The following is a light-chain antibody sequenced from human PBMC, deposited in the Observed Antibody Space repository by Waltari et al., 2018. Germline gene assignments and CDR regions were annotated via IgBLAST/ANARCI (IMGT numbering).Light chain of an antibody. Sequence: EIVLTQSPGTLSLSPGERATLTCRSGQSFRRFLAWYRQKPGQAPRLLISGASSRATGIPDRFSGSGSGTDFSLTISRLEPEDFAVYYCQKYDRLPATFGQGTKVEIK. V-gene: IGKV3-20*01. CDR3: QKYDRLPAT. CDR2: GAS. CDR1: QSFRRF. J-gene: IGKJ1*01.